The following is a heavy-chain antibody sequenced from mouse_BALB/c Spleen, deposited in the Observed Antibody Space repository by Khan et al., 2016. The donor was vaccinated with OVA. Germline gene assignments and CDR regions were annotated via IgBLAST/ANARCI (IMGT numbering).Heavy chain of an antibody. V-gene: IGHV2-2*02. Sequence: QVQLQQSGPGLVQPSQSLSITCTVSGFSLTTYGVHWVRQSPGKGLEWLGVIWSGGSTDYNAAFISRLIIIKDNSKSQVFFKMNSLQANDTAIYYCARNYEYDEGLAYWGQGTLVTVSA. CDR3: ARNYEYDEGLAY. D-gene: IGHD2-4*01. CDR1: GFSLTTYG. J-gene: IGHJ3*01. CDR2: IWSGGST.